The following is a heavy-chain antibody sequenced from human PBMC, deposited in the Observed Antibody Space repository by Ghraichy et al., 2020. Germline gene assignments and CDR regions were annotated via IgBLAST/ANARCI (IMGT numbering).Heavy chain of an antibody. D-gene: IGHD1-20*01. CDR2: ISGDGSKT. Sequence: SCAASGFSFNDYAMHWVRQAPGKGLEWVSLISGDGSKTYYAASVKGRFIMSRDNSKNSQYLQTNSLRTEDTAFYYCAKDLTGSGYYGLDVWGQGTTVTVSS. CDR1: GFSFNDYA. V-gene: IGHV3-43*02. J-gene: IGHJ6*02. CDR3: AKDLTGSGYYGLDV.